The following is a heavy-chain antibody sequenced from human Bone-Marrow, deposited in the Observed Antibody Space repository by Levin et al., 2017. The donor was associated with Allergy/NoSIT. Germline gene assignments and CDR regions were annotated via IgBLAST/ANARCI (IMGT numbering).Heavy chain of an antibody. Sequence: GGSLRLSCAASGFTFSSYWMSWVRQAPGKGLEWVANIKQDGSEKYYVDSVKGRFTISRDNAKNSLYLQMNSLRAEDTAVYYCASLGAYYDFWSGYSMYYFDYWGQGTLVTVSS. J-gene: IGHJ4*02. CDR3: ASLGAYYDFWSGYSMYYFDY. CDR2: IKQDGSEK. V-gene: IGHV3-7*01. D-gene: IGHD3-3*01. CDR1: GFTFSSYW.